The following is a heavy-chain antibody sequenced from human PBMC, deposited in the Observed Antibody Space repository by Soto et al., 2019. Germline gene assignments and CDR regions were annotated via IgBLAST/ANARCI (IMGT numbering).Heavy chain of an antibody. V-gene: IGHV3-7*01. D-gene: IGHD6-19*01. CDR3: ARDLIAVAEYYYMDV. J-gene: IGHJ6*03. Sequence: QPGGSLRLSCAASGFTFSSYWMSWVRQAPGKGLEWVANIKKDGSEKYYVDSVKGRFTISRDNAKNSLYLQMNSLRAEDTAVYYCARDLIAVAEYYYMDVWGKGTTVTVSS. CDR2: IKKDGSEK. CDR1: GFTFSSYW.